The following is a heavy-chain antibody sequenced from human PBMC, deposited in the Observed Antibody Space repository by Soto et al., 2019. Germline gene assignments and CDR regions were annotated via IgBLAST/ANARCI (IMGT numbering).Heavy chain of an antibody. V-gene: IGHV1-69*01. Sequence: QVQLVQSGAEVKKPGSSVKVSCKASGGTFSSYAISWVRQAPGHGLEWMGGIIPIFGTANYAQKFQGRVTITADEATSTAYMELSSLRSEDTAVYYCARARSEYSSSSMSQNWGQGTLVTVSS. CDR3: ARARSEYSSSSMSQN. CDR2: IIPIFGTA. D-gene: IGHD6-6*01. J-gene: IGHJ4*02. CDR1: GGTFSSYA.